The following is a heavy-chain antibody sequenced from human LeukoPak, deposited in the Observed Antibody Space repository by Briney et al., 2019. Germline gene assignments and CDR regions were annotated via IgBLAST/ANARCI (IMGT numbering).Heavy chain of an antibody. CDR2: ISWNSGSI. Sequence: PGGSLRLSCAASGFTFDDYAMHWVRQAPGKGLEWVSGISWNSGSIGYADSVKGRFTISRDNAKNSLYLQMNSLRAEDTALYTCAKDQTGGAFDAFDIWGQGTMVTVSS. CDR1: GFTFDDYA. J-gene: IGHJ3*02. D-gene: IGHD3-10*01. V-gene: IGHV3-9*01. CDR3: AKDQTGGAFDAFDI.